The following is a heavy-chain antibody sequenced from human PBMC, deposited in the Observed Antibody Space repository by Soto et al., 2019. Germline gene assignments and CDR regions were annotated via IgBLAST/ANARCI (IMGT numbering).Heavy chain of an antibody. J-gene: IGHJ6*02. Sequence: SVKVSCKASGGTFSSYAISWVRQAPGQGLEWMGGIIPIFGTANYAQKFQGRVTVTADESTSTAYMELSSLRSEDTAVYYCARLSNSRKYYCYCAMDVSGQGTTLTVYS. D-gene: IGHD6-13*01. V-gene: IGHV1-69*13. CDR1: GGTFSSYA. CDR3: ARLSNSRKYYCYCAMDV. CDR2: IIPIFGTA.